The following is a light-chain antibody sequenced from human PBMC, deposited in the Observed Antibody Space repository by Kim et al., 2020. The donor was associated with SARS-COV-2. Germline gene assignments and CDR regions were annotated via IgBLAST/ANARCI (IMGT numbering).Light chain of an antibody. CDR2: AAS. CDR3: LQDYKYPWT. V-gene: IGKV1-6*01. Sequence: APVGSRVTFTGRSSQDIEDDLSWYQQKTGQAPKLLIYAASSLQSGVPSRFSGSGSGTDFTLTISSLQPDDFATYYCLQDYKYPWTFGQGTKVEIK. CDR1: QDIEDD. J-gene: IGKJ1*01.